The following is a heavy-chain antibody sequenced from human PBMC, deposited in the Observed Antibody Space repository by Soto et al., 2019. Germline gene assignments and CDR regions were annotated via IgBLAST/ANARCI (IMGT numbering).Heavy chain of an antibody. V-gene: IGHV3-72*01. CDR2: SRNRVNSHTT. CDR1: GFTFSDHY. CDR3: TRGLLGGAPSYTFHGMDV. J-gene: IGHJ6*01. Sequence: EVPLVESGGGLVQPGGFLRLSCAASGFTFSDHYMDWVRQAPGKGLEWVARSRNRVNSHTTGYAASVKGRFTISRDESKSSLYLQMNSLKIEDTAVYYCTRGLLGGAPSYTFHGMDVWGQGTTVTVSS. D-gene: IGHD1-26*01.